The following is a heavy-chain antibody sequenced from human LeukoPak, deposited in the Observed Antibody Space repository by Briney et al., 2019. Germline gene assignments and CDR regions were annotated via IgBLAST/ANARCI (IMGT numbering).Heavy chain of an antibody. J-gene: IGHJ4*02. D-gene: IGHD6-25*01. CDR1: GDSVSTNSAA. V-gene: IGHV6-1*01. Sequence: SQTLSLTCVISGDSVSTNSAAWNWIRQSPSRGLEWLGSTYYRSKWFNDYTVSMKGRITINPDTSKSQFSLQLNSVTPEDTAIYYCARSISGWANFDYWGQGTLVTVSS. CDR3: ARSISGWANFDY. CDR2: TYYRSKWFN.